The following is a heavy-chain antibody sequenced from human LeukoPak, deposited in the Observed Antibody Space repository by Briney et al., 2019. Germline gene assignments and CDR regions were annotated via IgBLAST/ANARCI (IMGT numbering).Heavy chain of an antibody. J-gene: IGHJ4*02. CDR1: GFXFSSYS. CDR3: TRDYGSGSYYSFDY. CDR2: ISSSSSYI. D-gene: IGHD3-10*01. Sequence: PGGSLRLSCAASGFXFSSYSINWVRQAPGKGREWVSSISSSSSYIYYADSVKGRFTISRDNAKNSLYLQMNSLRAEDTAVYYCTRDYGSGSYYSFDYWGQGTLVTVSS. V-gene: IGHV3-21*01.